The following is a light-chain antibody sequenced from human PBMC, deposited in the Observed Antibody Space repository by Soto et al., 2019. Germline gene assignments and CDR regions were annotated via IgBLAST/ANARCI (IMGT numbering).Light chain of an antibody. J-gene: IGKJ4*01. CDR1: QSFSSW. Sequence: DIQMTQSPSTLSASVGDRVTITCRASQSFSSWLAWYQQKPGKAPKLLIYDASCLESGVPSRFTCSGSGTEFTLSISSPQPDDVATYHCQQYNSYPLTFGGGTKVEIK. CDR2: DAS. V-gene: IGKV1-5*01. CDR3: QQYNSYPLT.